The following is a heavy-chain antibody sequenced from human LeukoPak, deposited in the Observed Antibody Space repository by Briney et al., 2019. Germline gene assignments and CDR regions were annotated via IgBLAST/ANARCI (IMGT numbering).Heavy chain of an antibody. D-gene: IGHD6-13*01. Sequence: ASVKVSCKTSGYTFIGHYIHWVRQAPGQGLEWMGWISAYNGNTNYAQKLQGRVTMTTDTSTSTAYMELRSLRSDDTAVYYCARRYSSSWYGARYYYYYMDVWGKGTTVTISS. CDR1: GYTFIGHY. J-gene: IGHJ6*03. CDR3: ARRYSSSWYGARYYYYYMDV. V-gene: IGHV1-18*04. CDR2: ISAYNGNT.